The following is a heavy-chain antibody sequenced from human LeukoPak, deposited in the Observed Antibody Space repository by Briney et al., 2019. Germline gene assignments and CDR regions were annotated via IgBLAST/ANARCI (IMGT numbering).Heavy chain of an antibody. CDR1: GFTFGSYG. CDR2: MSYDGSNK. D-gene: IGHD3-9*01. J-gene: IGHJ3*02. V-gene: IGHV3-30*03. CDR3: ARLRYFDWLFNTDAFDI. Sequence: GGSLRLSFAASGFTFGSYGMHWVRQAPGKGLEWVSVMSYDGSNKYYADSVKGRFTISRDNSKNTLYLQMNSLRAEDTAVYYCARLRYFDWLFNTDAFDIWGQGTMVTVSS.